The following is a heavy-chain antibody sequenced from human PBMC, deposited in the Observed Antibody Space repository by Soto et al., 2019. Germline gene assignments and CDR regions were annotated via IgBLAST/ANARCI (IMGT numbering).Heavy chain of an antibody. V-gene: IGHV3-23*01. D-gene: IGHD2-21*02. CDR2: ISDSGGST. J-gene: IGHJ6*02. Sequence: EVQLLESGGGLVQPGGSLRLSCVASGYTFSNYAMSWVRQAPGKGLEWVSGISDSGGSTYHADSVKGRFTISRDNSKNTPYLQMNSLRAEDTAVYYCAKDRLVLSYFYYGMDVWGQGTTVTVSS. CDR1: GYTFSNYA. CDR3: AKDRLVLSYFYYGMDV.